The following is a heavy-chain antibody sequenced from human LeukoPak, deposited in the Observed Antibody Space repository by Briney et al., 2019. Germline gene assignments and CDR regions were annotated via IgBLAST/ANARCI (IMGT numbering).Heavy chain of an antibody. CDR1: GFTFSSYA. CDR2: ISGSGGST. J-gene: IGHJ4*02. V-gene: IGHV3-23*01. Sequence: GGSLRLSCAASGFTFSSYAMSWVRQAPGKGLEWVSAISGSGGSTYYADSVKGRFTISRDNSKNTLYLQMNSLRAEDTAVYYCAKVQVVVVAATQMGFDYWGQGTLVTVSS. D-gene: IGHD2-15*01. CDR3: AKVQVVVVAATQMGFDY.